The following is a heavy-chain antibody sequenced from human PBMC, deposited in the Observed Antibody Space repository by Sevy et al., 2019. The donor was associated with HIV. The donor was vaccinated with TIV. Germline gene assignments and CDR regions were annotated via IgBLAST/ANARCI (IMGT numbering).Heavy chain of an antibody. Sequence: ASVKVSGKASGYTFTSYDINWVRQATGQGLEWMGWMNPNSGNTGYALKSQGRVTMTRNTSISTAYMELSSLRSEDTAVYYCARAGIAAGDAFDIWGQGTMVTVSS. D-gene: IGHD6-25*01. CDR2: MNPNSGNT. CDR1: GYTFTSYD. CDR3: ARAGIAAGDAFDI. J-gene: IGHJ3*02. V-gene: IGHV1-8*01.